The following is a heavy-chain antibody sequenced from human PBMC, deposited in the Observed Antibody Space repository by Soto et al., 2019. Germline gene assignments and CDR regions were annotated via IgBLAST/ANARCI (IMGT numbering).Heavy chain of an antibody. CDR3: ARQYSSSFDD. Sequence: QVQLQQWGAGLLKPSETLSLTCAVYGGSFSGYYWSWIRQPPGQGLEWIGEITHSGSTNYNPSLKTRVPISVDTSKNQFALKLSSVTAADTAVYYCARQYSSSFDDWGQGTLVTVSS. J-gene: IGHJ4*02. CDR1: GGSFSGYY. CDR2: ITHSGST. V-gene: IGHV4-34*01. D-gene: IGHD6-13*01.